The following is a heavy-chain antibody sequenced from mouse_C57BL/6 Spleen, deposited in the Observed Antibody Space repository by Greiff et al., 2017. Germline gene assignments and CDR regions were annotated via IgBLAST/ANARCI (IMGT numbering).Heavy chain of an antibody. D-gene: IGHD6-5*01. CDR2: IYWDDDK. J-gene: IGHJ2*01. CDR1: GFSLSTSGMG. Sequence: QVTLKESGPGILQSSQTLSLTCSFSGFSLSTSGMGVSWIRQPSGKGLEWLAHIYWDDDKRYNPSLKSRLTISKDTSRNQVFLKITSVDTADTATYYCARRSYPPYFDYWGQGTTLTVSS. CDR3: ARRSYPPYFDY. V-gene: IGHV8-12*01.